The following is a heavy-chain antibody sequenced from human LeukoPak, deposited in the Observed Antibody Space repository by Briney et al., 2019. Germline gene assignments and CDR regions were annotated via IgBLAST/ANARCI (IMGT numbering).Heavy chain of an antibody. J-gene: IGHJ3*02. CDR1: GGSISSSSHY. CDR3: ARDYGDYVGAFDI. CDR2: INYSGST. V-gene: IGHV4-39*07. Sequence: SETLSLTCTVSGGSISSSSHYWSWIRQPPGKGLEWVASINYSGSTYCNPSLKSRVTISVDTSKNQFSLKLTSVTAADTAVYYCARDYGDYVGAFDIWGRGAMVTVSS. D-gene: IGHD4-17*01.